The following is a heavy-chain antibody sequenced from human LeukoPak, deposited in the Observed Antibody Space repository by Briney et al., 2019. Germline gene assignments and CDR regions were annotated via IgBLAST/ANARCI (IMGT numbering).Heavy chain of an antibody. CDR2: ISPSADNI. J-gene: IGHJ4*02. V-gene: IGHV3-48*04. CDR3: VTESGWLFDY. D-gene: IGHD5-12*01. Sequence: GGSLRLSCAASGFTFSSYSMNWIRQAPGKGMEWVAYISPSADNIHYADSVKGRFTISRDNARNSLFLQMDGLKAEDTAVYYCVTESGWLFDYWGQGTLVTVSS. CDR1: GFTFSSYS.